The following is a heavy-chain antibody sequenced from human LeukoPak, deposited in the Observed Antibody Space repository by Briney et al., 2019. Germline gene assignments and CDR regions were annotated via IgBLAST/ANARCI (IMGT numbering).Heavy chain of an antibody. CDR1: GFTFSSYG. J-gene: IGHJ4*02. D-gene: IGHD6-19*01. Sequence: GGSLRLSCAASGFTFSSYGMHWVRQAPGKGLEWVAVISYDGSNKYFADSVKDRFTISRDNSKNTLYLQMNSLRAEDTAVYYCAKDSSGFIDYWGQGTLVTVSS. CDR2: ISYDGSNK. CDR3: AKDSSGFIDY. V-gene: IGHV3-30*18.